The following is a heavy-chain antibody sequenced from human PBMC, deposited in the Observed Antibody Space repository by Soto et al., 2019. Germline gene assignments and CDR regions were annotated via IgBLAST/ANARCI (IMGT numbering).Heavy chain of an antibody. CDR1: GFTFSAYS. J-gene: IGHJ4*02. D-gene: IGHD3-9*01. CDR2: ISSSGSTT. CDR3: AREVLRYFDWP. Sequence: GGSLRLSCAASGFTFSAYSMNWVRQAPGKGLEWVSYISSSGSTTYYADSVKGRFTISRDNAKRSLYLQMNSLRAEDTAVYYCAREVLRYFDWPWGQGTLVTVSS. V-gene: IGHV3-48*01.